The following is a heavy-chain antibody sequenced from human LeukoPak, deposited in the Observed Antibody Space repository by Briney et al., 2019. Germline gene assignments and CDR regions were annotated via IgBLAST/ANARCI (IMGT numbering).Heavy chain of an antibody. CDR1: GFTFSTYG. D-gene: IGHD5-18*01. CDR3: ARDAEDSYLAY. V-gene: IGHV3-30*03. CDR2: ISYDGSNK. J-gene: IGHJ4*02. Sequence: QPGRSLRLSCAASGFTFSTYGMHWVRQAPGKGLEWVAVISYDGSNKYNADSVKGRFTISRDNSKNTLYLQMNSLRAEDTAVYYCARDAEDSYLAYWGQGTLVTVSS.